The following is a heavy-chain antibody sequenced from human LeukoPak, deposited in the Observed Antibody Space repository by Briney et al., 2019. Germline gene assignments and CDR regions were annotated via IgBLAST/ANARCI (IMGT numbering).Heavy chain of an antibody. J-gene: IGHJ5*02. CDR2: IYTSGST. CDR1: GGSISSYY. V-gene: IGHV4-4*07. Sequence: SETLSLTCTVSGGSISSYYWSWIRQLAGKGLEWIGRIYTSGSTNYNPSLKSRVTMSVDTSKNQFSLKLSSVTAADTAVYYCAREDYYDSSGYFGWFDPWGQGTLVTVSS. CDR3: AREDYYDSSGYFGWFDP. D-gene: IGHD3-22*01.